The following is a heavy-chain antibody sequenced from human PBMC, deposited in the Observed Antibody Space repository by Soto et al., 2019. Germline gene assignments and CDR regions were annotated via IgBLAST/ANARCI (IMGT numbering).Heavy chain of an antibody. CDR2: IIPIFGTA. Sequence: SVKVSCKASGGTFSSYAISWVRQAPGQGLEWMGGIIPIFGTANYAQKLQGRVTMTTDTSTSTAYMELRSLRSDDTAVYYCARGSMVVTTDWGQGTLVTVSS. CDR3: ARGSMVVTTD. J-gene: IGHJ4*02. D-gene: IGHD2-15*01. V-gene: IGHV1-69*05. CDR1: GGTFSSYA.